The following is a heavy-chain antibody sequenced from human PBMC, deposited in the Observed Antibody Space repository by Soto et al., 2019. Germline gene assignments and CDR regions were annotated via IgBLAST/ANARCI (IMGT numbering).Heavy chain of an antibody. V-gene: IGHV5-51*01. D-gene: IGHD2-15*01. CDR3: ARLGYCSDGSCWRGDY. CDR2: IYPGDSDT. J-gene: IGHJ4*02. Sequence: PGESLKISCKGSGYSFTSYWIGWVRQMPGKGLEWMGIIYPGDSDTRYSPSFQGQVTISADKSISTAYLQWSSLKASDTAMYYGARLGYCSDGSCWRGDYWGQGTLVTVSS. CDR1: GYSFTSYW.